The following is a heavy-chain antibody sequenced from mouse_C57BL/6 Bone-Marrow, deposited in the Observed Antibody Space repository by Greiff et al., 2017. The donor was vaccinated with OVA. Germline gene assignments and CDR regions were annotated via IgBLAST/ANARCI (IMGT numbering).Heavy chain of an antibody. D-gene: IGHD2-4*01. J-gene: IGHJ3*01. CDR1: GYTFTSYW. V-gene: IGHV1-5*01. CDR2: IYPGNSDT. CDR3: TRSRGLRRAWFAY. Sequence: VQLQQSGTVLARPGASVKMSCKTSGYTFTSYWMHWVKQRPGQGLEWIGAIYPGNSDTSYNQKFKGKAKLTAVTSASTAYMELSSLTNEDSAVYYCTRSRGLRRAWFAYGGQGTLVTVSA.